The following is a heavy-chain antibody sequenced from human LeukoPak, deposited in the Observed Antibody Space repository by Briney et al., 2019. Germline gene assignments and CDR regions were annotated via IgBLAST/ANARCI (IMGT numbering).Heavy chain of an antibody. Sequence: SETLSLTCTVSGGSINTYYWSWIRQPAGQGLEWIGRIYSSGSTNYNPSLKSRVTMSIDTSKNKFSLELSSVTAADTAVYYCARDLYYYTSGSYGFDYWGQGTLVFVSS. V-gene: IGHV4-4*07. J-gene: IGHJ4*02. CDR3: ARDLYYYTSGSYGFDY. D-gene: IGHD3-10*01. CDR2: IYSSGST. CDR1: GGSINTYY.